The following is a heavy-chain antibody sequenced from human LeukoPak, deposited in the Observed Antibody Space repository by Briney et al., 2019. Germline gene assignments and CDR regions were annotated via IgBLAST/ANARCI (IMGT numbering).Heavy chain of an antibody. CDR2: IIPILGIA. CDR3: ARDNGGAYYFDSSAYYHNDAFDI. D-gene: IGHD3-22*01. J-gene: IGHJ3*02. V-gene: IGHV1-69*04. Sequence: SVKVSCKASGYTFTGYYMHWVRQAPGQGLEWMGRIIPILGIANYAQKFQGRVTITADKSTSTAYMELSSLRSDDTAVYYCARDNGGAYYFDSSAYYHNDAFDIWGQGTMVTVSS. CDR1: GYTFTGYY.